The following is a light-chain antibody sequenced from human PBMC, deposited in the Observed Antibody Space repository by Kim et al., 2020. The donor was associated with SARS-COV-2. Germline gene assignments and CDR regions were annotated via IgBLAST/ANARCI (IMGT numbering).Light chain of an antibody. J-gene: IGLJ2*01. V-gene: IGLV1-47*01. CDR3: ATWDDILSGVL. Sequence: QSLLTQTPSVSGTPGQRVTISCSGGGSNIVKDFVFWYQHVPGTAPKLVIYKNNQRPSGVPDRFSGSKSGTSASLTISGLRSEDDGDYYCATWDDILSGVLFGGGTQLTVL. CDR2: KNN. CDR1: GSNIVKDF.